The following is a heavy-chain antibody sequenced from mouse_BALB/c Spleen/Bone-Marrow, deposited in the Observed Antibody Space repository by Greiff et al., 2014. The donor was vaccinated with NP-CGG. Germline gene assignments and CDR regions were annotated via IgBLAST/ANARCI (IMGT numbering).Heavy chain of an antibody. Sequence: VKLMESGPGLVAPSQSLSITCTVSGFPLTSYGVHWVRQPPGKGLEWLGVIWAGGSTNYNSALMSRLSISKDNSKSQVFLKMNSLQTDDTAMYYCARVTGTDWYFDVWGAGTTVTVSS. CDR2: IWAGGST. J-gene: IGHJ1*01. CDR3: ARVTGTDWYFDV. CDR1: GFPLTSYG. V-gene: IGHV2-9*02. D-gene: IGHD4-1*01.